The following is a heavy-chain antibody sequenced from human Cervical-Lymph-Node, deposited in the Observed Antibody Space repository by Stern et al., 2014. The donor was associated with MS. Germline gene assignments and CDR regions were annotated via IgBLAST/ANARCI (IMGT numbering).Heavy chain of an antibody. CDR2: IRTNLDGGTA. Sequence: EVQLVESGGGLVKPGESITLSCAASGFTFIDTWMTWVRQAPGKGLQWLGRIRTNLDGGTADYAADVKSRFLSSRDDFEKHLDMRINGLKTEDTGLYYCSTSIPDYWGQGTLVTVAS. CDR1: GFTFIDTW. D-gene: IGHD2-21*01. CDR3: STSIPDY. V-gene: IGHV3-15*01. J-gene: IGHJ4*02.